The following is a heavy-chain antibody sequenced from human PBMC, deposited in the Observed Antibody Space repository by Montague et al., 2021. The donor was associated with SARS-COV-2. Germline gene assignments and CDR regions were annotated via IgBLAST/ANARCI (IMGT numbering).Heavy chain of an antibody. V-gene: IGHV3-9*01. CDR3: TRDRDYGDYLNWFNP. CDR2: ISWNSGSI. Sequence: SLRLSCAASGFTFGDYAMHWVRQAPGKGLEWVSGISWNSGSIGYADSVRGRFTISRDNAKNSLYLQMNSLRAADTGVYYCTRDRDYGDYLNWFNPWGQGTLVTVSS. D-gene: IGHD4-17*01. CDR1: GFTFGDYA. J-gene: IGHJ5*02.